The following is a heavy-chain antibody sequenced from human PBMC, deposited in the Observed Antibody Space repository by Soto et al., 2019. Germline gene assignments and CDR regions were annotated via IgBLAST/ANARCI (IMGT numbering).Heavy chain of an antibody. CDR3: ARGYSYGSFDN. CDR2: INPNTGDI. V-gene: IGHV1-2*02. Sequence: GAAVQVPCKASGGTFSRYAISWVRQAPGQGLEWMGWINPNTGDINYAEKFQGRVTMTRDTSISTAYMELSRLRSDDTAVYYCARGYSYGSFDNWAQGTLVTVSS. CDR1: GGTFSRYA. J-gene: IGHJ4*02. D-gene: IGHD5-18*01.